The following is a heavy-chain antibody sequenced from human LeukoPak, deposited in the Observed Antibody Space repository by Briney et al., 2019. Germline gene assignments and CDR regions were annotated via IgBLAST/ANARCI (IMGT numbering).Heavy chain of an antibody. D-gene: IGHD2-2*02. J-gene: IGHJ3*02. CDR1: GGSISSSSYY. Sequence: SETLSLTCSVSGGSISSSSYYWGWIRQPPGKGLEWIGSIYYSGSTYYNPSLKSRVTISVDTSKNQFSLNLSSVTAADTAVYYCARDLVGYCSSTSCYTDAFDIWGQGTMVTVSS. CDR3: ARDLVGYCSSTSCYTDAFDI. V-gene: IGHV4-39*07. CDR2: IYYSGST.